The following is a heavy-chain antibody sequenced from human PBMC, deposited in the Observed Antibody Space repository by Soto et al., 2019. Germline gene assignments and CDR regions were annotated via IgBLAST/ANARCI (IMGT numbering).Heavy chain of an antibody. V-gene: IGHV3-33*01. CDR3: ARDGVGATAFWGYLDY. CDR2: IRFDGSNI. Sequence: QVLLVESGGGVVQPGRSLRLSCAASGSIFRGYGMHWVRQAPGKGLEWVAVIRFDGSNINYADFVMDRFTISRDNSKNTLYLEMNSLRVEDTAVYYCARDGVGATAFWGYLDYWGQGTLVTVSS. J-gene: IGHJ4*02. CDR1: GSIFRGYG. D-gene: IGHD2-15*01.